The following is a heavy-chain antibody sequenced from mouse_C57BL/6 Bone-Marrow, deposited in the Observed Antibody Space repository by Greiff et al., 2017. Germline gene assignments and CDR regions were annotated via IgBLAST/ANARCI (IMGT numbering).Heavy chain of an antibody. Sequence: QVQLKQPGAELVRPGSSVTLSCKASGYTFNSYWMHWVKPRPIQGLEWIGNIYPSDSETHYNQKFKEKATLTVDKSYSTAYMQLSSLTSEDSSVDYCASGDDHYFDYWGQGTTLTVSS. J-gene: IGHJ2*01. CDR3: ASGDDHYFDY. CDR2: IYPSDSET. V-gene: IGHV1-52*01. CDR1: GYTFNSYW. D-gene: IGHD2-3*01.